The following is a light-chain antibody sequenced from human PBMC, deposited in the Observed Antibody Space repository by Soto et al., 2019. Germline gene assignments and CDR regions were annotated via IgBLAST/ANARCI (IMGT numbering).Light chain of an antibody. CDR2: GAS. Sequence: EIVLTQSPGTLSLSPGERATLSCRASHSVSSSYLAWYQQKPGQAPRLLIYGASSRATGIPDRFSGSGSGTDLTLTISRLEPEDFAVYYCQQYGSSPPYTFGQGTMLEIK. CDR1: HSVSSSY. CDR3: QQYGSSPPYT. V-gene: IGKV3-20*01. J-gene: IGKJ2*01.